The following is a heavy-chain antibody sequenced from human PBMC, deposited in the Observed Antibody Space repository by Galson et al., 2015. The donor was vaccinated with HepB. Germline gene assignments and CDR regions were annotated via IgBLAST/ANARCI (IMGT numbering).Heavy chain of an antibody. CDR2: FYYTGTT. Sequence: ETLSLTCTVSGASMSSYSWSWIRQPPGGGLEWLGCFYYTGTTNYSPSLESRVTISVDTSKNHFSLNLSSVTAADTAVYYCARIHGLTIFSWGQGILVTVSS. J-gene: IGHJ5*02. V-gene: IGHV4-59*01. D-gene: IGHD3-9*01. CDR3: ARIHGLTIFS. CDR1: GASMSSYS.